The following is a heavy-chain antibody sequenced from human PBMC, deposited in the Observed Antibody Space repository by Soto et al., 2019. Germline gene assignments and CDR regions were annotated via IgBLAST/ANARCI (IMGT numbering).Heavy chain of an antibody. J-gene: IGHJ4*02. D-gene: IGHD3-10*01. Sequence: GGSLRLSCAASGFTLSGHGLHWVRQAPGKGLEWVAVVTHDGTERHYPDSVKGRFTITRDISKNTFYLQMNSLRVEDTAMYYCAREKNSGYYRTVDYWGQGTLVTVS. V-gene: IGHV3-30*03. CDR1: GFTLSGHG. CDR2: VTHDGTER. CDR3: AREKNSGYYRTVDY.